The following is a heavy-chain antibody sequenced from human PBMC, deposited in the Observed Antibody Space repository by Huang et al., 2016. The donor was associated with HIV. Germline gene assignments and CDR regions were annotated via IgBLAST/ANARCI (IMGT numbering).Heavy chain of an antibody. Sequence: EVQLVQSGAEVKKPGESLKISCKGSGYSFSTYWIGWVRQMPGKGLEWMGMIFPGDSDTRYSPSFQGQVNISADKSISTAYLQWSSLKASDTAMYYCASTASYSGSYRGAFDIWGQGTMVTVSS. CDR1: GYSFSTYW. J-gene: IGHJ3*02. V-gene: IGHV5-51*03. D-gene: IGHD1-26*01. CDR2: IFPGDSDT. CDR3: ASTASYSGSYRGAFDI.